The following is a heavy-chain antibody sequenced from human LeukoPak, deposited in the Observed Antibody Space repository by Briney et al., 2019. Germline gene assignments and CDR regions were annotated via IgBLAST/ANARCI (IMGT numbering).Heavy chain of an antibody. V-gene: IGHV3-66*01. D-gene: IGHD3-10*01. J-gene: IGHJ2*01. CDR2: IYSGGST. CDR1: GVTVSSNY. Sequence: GGSLRLSCAASGVTVSSNYMSWVRQAPGKGLEWVSCIYSGGSTYYADSVKGRFSVSRDSSKNTLDLQMNNLRAEDTAVYYCARVMDRGLIVWYFDLWGRGTLVTVSS. CDR3: ARVMDRGLIVWYFDL.